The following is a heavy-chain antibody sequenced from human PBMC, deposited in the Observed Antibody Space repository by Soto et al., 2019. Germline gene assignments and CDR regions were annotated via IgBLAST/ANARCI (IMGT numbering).Heavy chain of an antibody. V-gene: IGHV4-39*07. CDR3: ARVSSGVAASPIKVFDY. D-gene: IGHD6-6*01. J-gene: IGHJ4*02. CDR1: GGSISSSSYY. CDR2: IYYSGST. Sequence: SETLSLTCTVSGGSISSSSYYWGWIRQPPGKGLEWIGSIYYSGSTYYNPSLKSRVTISVDTSKNQFSLKLSSVTAAVTAVYYCARVSSGVAASPIKVFDYWGQGTLVTVSS.